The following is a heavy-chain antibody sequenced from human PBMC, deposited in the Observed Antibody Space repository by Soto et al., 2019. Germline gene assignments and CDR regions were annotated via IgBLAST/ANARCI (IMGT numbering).Heavy chain of an antibody. J-gene: IGHJ6*02. Sequence: QVQLVQSGAEVKKPGASVRVSCKASGYTFTSYYLHWVRQAPGQDLEWMGGIIPIFGTANYAQKFQGRVTITADESTSTAYMELSSLRSEDTAVYYCARHWAMVFLTSQYYYYYGMDVWGQGTTVTVSS. D-gene: IGHD5-18*01. V-gene: IGHV1-69*01. CDR3: ARHWAMVFLTSQYYYYYGMDV. CDR1: GYTFTSYY. CDR2: IIPIFGTA.